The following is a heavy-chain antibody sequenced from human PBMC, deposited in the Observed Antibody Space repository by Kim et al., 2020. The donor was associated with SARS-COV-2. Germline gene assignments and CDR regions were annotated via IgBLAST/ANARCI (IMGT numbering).Heavy chain of an antibody. CDR1: GGSISSHY. CDR2: IYYSGST. CDR3: ARGSTVLWFGECMYYFDY. V-gene: IGHV4-59*08. Sequence: SETLSLTCNVSGGSISSHYWSWIRQPPGKGLEWIGYIYYSGSTNYNPSLKSRVTISVDTSKNQFSLKLSSVTAADTAVYYCARGSTVLWFGECMYYFDYWGQGTLVPVSS. J-gene: IGHJ4*02. D-gene: IGHD3-10*01.